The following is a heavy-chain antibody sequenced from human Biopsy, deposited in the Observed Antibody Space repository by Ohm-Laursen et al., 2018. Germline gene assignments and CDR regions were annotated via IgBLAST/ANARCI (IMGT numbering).Heavy chain of an antibody. CDR1: GGSINTDLNY. Sequence: SQTLSLTWAVSGGSINTDLNYWSWIRQRPGKGLEWIGYIYHSGATYYNPSLKSQVTISIDTSKNQFSLKVTSVTAADTAVYYCARATVETASFDFWGLGTLVTVSS. CDR3: ARATVETASFDF. D-gene: IGHD4-23*01. CDR2: IYHSGAT. J-gene: IGHJ4*02. V-gene: IGHV4-31*11.